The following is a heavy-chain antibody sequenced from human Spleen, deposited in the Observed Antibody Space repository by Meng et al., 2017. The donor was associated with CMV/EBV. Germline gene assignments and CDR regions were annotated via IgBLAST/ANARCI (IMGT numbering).Heavy chain of an antibody. Sequence: GGSLRLSCAASGFTFSSYAMSWVRQAPGKGLEWVAVISHDGDYKFYADSVKGRFTISRDNSKNTLYMQMNSLRAEDTAIYYCARSGRGYHKFSYLDYWGQGTLVTVSS. V-gene: IGHV3-30-3*01. D-gene: IGHD5-12*01. CDR1: GFTFSSYA. J-gene: IGHJ4*02. CDR3: ARSGRGYHKFSYLDY. CDR2: ISHDGDYK.